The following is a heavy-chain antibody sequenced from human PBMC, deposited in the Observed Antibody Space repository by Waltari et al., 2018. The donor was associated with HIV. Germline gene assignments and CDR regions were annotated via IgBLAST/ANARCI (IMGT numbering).Heavy chain of an antibody. D-gene: IGHD4-17*01. CDR3: AKDKRSGYGGNSVWYCDL. CDR2: IICNSCTI. Sequence: EIHLVVSGGCLVLPVRSHRLAYTASSSPFVVYAMSWVRQAPGKGMEWVSGIICNSCTIGYADSVKGRFTISRDNAKNSLYLQMNSLRAEDTALYYCAKDKRSGYGGNSVWYCDLWGRGTLVTVSS. CDR1: SSPFVVYA. V-gene: IGHV3-9*01. J-gene: IGHJ2*01.